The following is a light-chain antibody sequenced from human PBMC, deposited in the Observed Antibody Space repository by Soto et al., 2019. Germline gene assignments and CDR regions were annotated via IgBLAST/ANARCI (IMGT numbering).Light chain of an antibody. J-gene: IGKJ3*01. V-gene: IGKV1-39*01. Sequence: DIQMTQSPSSLSASVGDRVTITCRASQSITNSLNWYQHKPGKAPTLVVYAASSLQSGVPSRFSGSGYGSDFTPTISSLQPEDFATYFCQQGHSMPFTSGPGTKVDIK. CDR2: AAS. CDR1: QSITNS. CDR3: QQGHSMPFT.